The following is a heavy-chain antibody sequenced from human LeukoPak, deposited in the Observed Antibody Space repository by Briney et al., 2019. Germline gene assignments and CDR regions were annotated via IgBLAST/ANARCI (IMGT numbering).Heavy chain of an antibody. Sequence: GASVKVSCKSSGYTFTGYYMHWVRQAPGQGLEWMGWNNPNSGGTNYAQKFQGRVTMTRDTSISTAYMELSRLRSDDTAVYYCVVAATLVYWGQGTLVTVSS. CDR2: NNPNSGGT. CDR3: VVAATLVY. J-gene: IGHJ4*02. CDR1: GYTFTGYY. V-gene: IGHV1-2*02. D-gene: IGHD2-15*01.